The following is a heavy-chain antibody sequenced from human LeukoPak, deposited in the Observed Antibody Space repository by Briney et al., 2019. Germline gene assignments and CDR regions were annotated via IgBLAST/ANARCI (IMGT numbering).Heavy chain of an antibody. CDR2: INHSGST. CDR1: GGSFSGYY. Sequence: SETLSLTCAVYGGSFSGYYWSWIRQPPGKGLEWIGEINHSGSTNYNPSLKSRVTISVDTSKNQISLKLSSVTAADTAVYYCARGGMVWGTIDYWGQGTLVTVSS. CDR3: ARGGMVWGTIDY. D-gene: IGHD3-10*01. J-gene: IGHJ4*02. V-gene: IGHV4-34*01.